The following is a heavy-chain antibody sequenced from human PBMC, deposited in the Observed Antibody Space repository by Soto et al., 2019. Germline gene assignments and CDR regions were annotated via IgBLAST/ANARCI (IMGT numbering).Heavy chain of an antibody. CDR3: ARSLVNGTYEAFDI. D-gene: IGHD6-13*01. V-gene: IGHV5-51*01. Sequence: GESLKISCKGSGYNFNRYWIGWVRQMNGKGLEWMGVIYPGDSDTRYSPSLQGQVTISADKSSSAAYLQWSSLQASDTATYYCARSLVNGTYEAFDIWGQGTMLTVSS. CDR2: IYPGDSDT. J-gene: IGHJ3*02. CDR1: GYNFNRYW.